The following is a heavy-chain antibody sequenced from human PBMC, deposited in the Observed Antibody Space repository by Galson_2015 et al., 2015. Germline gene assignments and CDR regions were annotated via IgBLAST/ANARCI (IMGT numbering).Heavy chain of an antibody. J-gene: IGHJ4*02. CDR1: GFTFSNYW. Sequence: RLSCSASGFTFSNYWMHWVRQAPEKGLVWVSHINFDGSTTNYADSVKGRFTISRDNAKNTLYLQMNSLRAEDTAVYYCARAAAGFDYWGLGTLVTVSS. D-gene: IGHD6-13*01. V-gene: IGHV3-74*01. CDR2: INFDGSTT. CDR3: ARAAAGFDY.